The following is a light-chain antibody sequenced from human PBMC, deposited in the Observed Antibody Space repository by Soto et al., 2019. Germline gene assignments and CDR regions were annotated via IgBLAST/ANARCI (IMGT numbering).Light chain of an antibody. Sequence: QLVLTQSPSASASLGASVKLTCTLSSGHSSYAIAWHQQQPEKGPRYLMKLNSDGSHSKGDGIPDRFSSSSSGAERYLTISSLQSEDEADYYCQTWGTGIHWVFGGGTKVTVL. CDR3: QTWGTGIHWV. CDR1: SGHSSYA. V-gene: IGLV4-69*01. J-gene: IGLJ3*02. CDR2: LNSDGSH.